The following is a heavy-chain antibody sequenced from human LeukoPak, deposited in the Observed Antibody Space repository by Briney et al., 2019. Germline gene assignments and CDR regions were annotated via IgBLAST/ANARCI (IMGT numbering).Heavy chain of an antibody. D-gene: IGHD6-13*01. CDR3: ARRAEAKYSSSWSNWFDP. J-gene: IGHJ5*02. V-gene: IGHV1-3*01. CDR1: GYTFTSYA. Sequence: ASVKVSCKASGYTFTSYAMHWVRQVPGQRLEWMGWINAGNGNTKYSQKFQGRVTITRDTSASTAYMELSSLRFEDTAVYYCARRAEAKYSSSWSNWFDPWGQGTLVTVSS. CDR2: INAGNGNT.